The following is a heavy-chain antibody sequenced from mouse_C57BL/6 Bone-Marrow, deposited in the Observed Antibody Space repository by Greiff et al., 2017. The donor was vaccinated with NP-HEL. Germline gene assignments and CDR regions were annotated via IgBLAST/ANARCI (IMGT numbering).Heavy chain of an antibody. Sequence: QVQLKQSGPELVKPGASVKLSCKASGYTFTSYDINWVKQRPGQGLEWIGWIYPRDGSTKYNEKFKGKATLTVDTSSRTAYMELHSLTSEDSAVYFCSSYSNYGADWGQGTLVTVSA. D-gene: IGHD2-5*01. CDR3: SSYSNYGAD. V-gene: IGHV1-85*01. J-gene: IGHJ3*01. CDR2: IYPRDGST. CDR1: GYTFTSYD.